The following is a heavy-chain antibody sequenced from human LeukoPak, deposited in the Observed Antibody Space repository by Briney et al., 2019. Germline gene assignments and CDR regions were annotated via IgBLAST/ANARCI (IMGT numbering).Heavy chain of an antibody. V-gene: IGHV4-4*02. CDR3: ARTPTTVVTPYYYYYMDV. J-gene: IGHJ6*03. CDR2: IYHSGST. CDR1: GGSISSSNW. Sequence: SETLSLTCAVSGGSISSSNWWSWVRQPPGKGLEWIGEIYHSGSTNYNPSLKSRVTISVDKSKNQFSLKLSSVTAADTAVYYCARTPTTVVTPYYYYYMDVWGKGTTVTVSS. D-gene: IGHD4-23*01.